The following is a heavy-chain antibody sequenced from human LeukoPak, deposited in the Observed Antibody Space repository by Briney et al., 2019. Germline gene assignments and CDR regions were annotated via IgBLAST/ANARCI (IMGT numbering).Heavy chain of an antibody. CDR1: GFTFSSYS. V-gene: IGHV3-21*04. J-gene: IGHJ4*02. Sequence: GGSLRLSCAASGFTFSSYSMNWVRQAPGKGLEWVSSISSSSIYIYYADSVKGRFTISRDNAKNSLYLQMNSLRAEDTAVYYCARRAGAYSHPYDYWGQGTLVTVSS. CDR2: ISSSSIYI. CDR3: ARRAGAYSHPYDY. D-gene: IGHD4/OR15-4a*01.